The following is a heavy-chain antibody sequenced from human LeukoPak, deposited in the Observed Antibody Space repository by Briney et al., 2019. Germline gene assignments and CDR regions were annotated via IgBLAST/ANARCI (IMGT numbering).Heavy chain of an antibody. D-gene: IGHD7-27*01. Sequence: AGGSLRLSCAASGFTFSSYEMNWVRQAPGKGLEWVSYISSSGSTIYYADSVKGRFTISRDNAKNSLYLQTNSLRAEDTAVYYCARGKWGGFDYWGQGTLVTVSS. CDR3: ARGKWGGFDY. CDR1: GFTFSSYE. V-gene: IGHV3-48*03. J-gene: IGHJ4*02. CDR2: ISSSGSTI.